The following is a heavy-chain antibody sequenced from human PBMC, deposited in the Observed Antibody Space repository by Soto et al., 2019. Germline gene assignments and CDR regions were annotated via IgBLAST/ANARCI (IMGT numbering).Heavy chain of an antibody. J-gene: IGHJ4*02. Sequence: GGSLRLSCAASGFTFSGSAMHWVRQASGKGPEWVGRIRSKANSYATAYAASVKGRFTISRDDSKNTAYLQMNSLKTEDTAVYYCTRRAYYGSGTPSDYWGQGTLVTVSS. CDR2: IRSKANSYAT. CDR1: GFTFSGSA. V-gene: IGHV3-73*01. CDR3: TRRAYYGSGTPSDY. D-gene: IGHD3-10*01.